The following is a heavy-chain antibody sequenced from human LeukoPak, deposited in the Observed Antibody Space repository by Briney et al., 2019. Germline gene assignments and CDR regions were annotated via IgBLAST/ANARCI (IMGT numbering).Heavy chain of an antibody. CDR1: GYTFTSYY. V-gene: IGHV1-46*01. D-gene: IGHD6-13*01. CDR2: INPSGGST. CDR3: ARDRGAYSSSWYGPRAYYYYYMDV. J-gene: IGHJ6*03. Sequence: ASVKVSCKASGYTFTSYYMHWVRQAPGQGLEWMGLINPSGGSTSYAQKFQGRVTMTRDMSTSTVYMELSSLRSEDTAVYYCARDRGAYSSSWYGPRAYYYYYMDVWGKGTTVTVSS.